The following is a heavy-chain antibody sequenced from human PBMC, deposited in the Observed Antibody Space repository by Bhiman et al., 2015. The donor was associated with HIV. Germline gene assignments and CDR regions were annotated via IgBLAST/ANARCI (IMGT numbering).Heavy chain of an antibody. CDR2: IRYDGSNK. D-gene: IGHD1-26*01. J-gene: IGHJ3*02. CDR1: GFTFSNYG. CDR3: AKEAPARWELLTWAAFDI. Sequence: QVQVVESGGGVVQPGGSLRLSCAASGFTFSNYGIHWVRQAPGKGLEWVAFIRYDGSNKDYGDSVKGRFTISRDNSKNTLYLQMNSLRAEDTAVYYCAKEAPARWELLTWAAFDIWGQGTMVTVSS. V-gene: IGHV3-30*02.